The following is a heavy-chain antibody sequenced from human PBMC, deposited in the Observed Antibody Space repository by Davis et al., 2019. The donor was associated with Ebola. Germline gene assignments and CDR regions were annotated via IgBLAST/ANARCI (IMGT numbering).Heavy chain of an antibody. CDR1: GDSITGYY. D-gene: IGHD4-17*01. CDR2: IYYSGTT. J-gene: IGHJ6*02. V-gene: IGHV4-59*01. CDR3: ARGNYGDYIVLYYYNMDV. Sequence: SETLSLTCTVSGDSITGYYWNWIRQPPGKGLEWIGYIYYSGTTNYNPSLKSRVTMSVDTSKNQFSLKLSSVTAADTAVYYCARGNYGDYIVLYYYNMDVWGQGTTVTVSS.